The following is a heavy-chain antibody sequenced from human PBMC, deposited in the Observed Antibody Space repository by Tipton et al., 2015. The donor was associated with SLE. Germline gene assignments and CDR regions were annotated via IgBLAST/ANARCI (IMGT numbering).Heavy chain of an antibody. CDR1: GGSISSSNW. D-gene: IGHD1-7*01. J-gene: IGHJ3*02. CDR3: ARDSRTTAAAFDI. V-gene: IGHV4-4*02. Sequence: TLSLTCAVSGGSISSSNWWSWVRQPPGKGLEWIGEIYHSGNTKYNPSLKSRVTISVDTSKNQFSLKLSSVTAADTAVYYCARDSRTTAAAFDIWGQGTMVTVSS. CDR2: IYHSGNT.